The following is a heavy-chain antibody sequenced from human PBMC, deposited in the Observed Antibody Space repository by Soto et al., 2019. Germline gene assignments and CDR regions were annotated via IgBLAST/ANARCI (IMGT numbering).Heavy chain of an antibody. CDR3: AKAHDYGDYSNPYFDY. CDR2: ISGSGGST. V-gene: IGHV3-23*01. CDR1: GFTFSSYA. D-gene: IGHD4-17*01. J-gene: IGHJ4*02. Sequence: GGSLRLSCAASGFTFSSYAMSWVRQAPGKGLEWVSAISGSGGSTYYADSVKGRFTISRDNSKNTLYLQMNSLRAEDTAVYYCAKAHDYGDYSNPYFDYWGQGTLVTVSS.